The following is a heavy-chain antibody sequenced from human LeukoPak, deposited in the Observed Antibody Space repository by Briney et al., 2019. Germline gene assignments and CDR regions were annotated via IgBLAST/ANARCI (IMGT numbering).Heavy chain of an antibody. V-gene: IGHV3-7*01. CDR1: GFTFSSYW. CDR2: IKQDGSEK. CDR3: ARDPIVTTGKNFDY. D-gene: IGHD4-11*01. Sequence: GGSLRLSCAASGFTFSSYWMSWVRQAPGKGLEWVANIKQDGSEKYYVDSVKGRFTISRDNSKNTLYLQMNSLRAEDTAVYYCARDPIVTTGKNFDYWGQGTLVTVSS. J-gene: IGHJ4*02.